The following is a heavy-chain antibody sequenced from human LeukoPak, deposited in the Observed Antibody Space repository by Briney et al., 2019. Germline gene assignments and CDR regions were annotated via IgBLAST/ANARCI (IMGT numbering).Heavy chain of an antibody. D-gene: IGHD6-6*01. J-gene: IGHJ6*03. CDR3: AREIQRQLGDYYYYYYMDV. CDR1: GGSISSGGYY. CDR2: IYHSGST. Sequence: SETLSLTCTVSGGSISSGGYYWSWIRQPPGKGLEWIGYIYHSGSTYYNPSLKSRVTISVDRSKNQFSLKLSSVTAADTAVYYCAREIQRQLGDYYYYYYMDVWGKGTTVTVSS. V-gene: IGHV4-30-2*01.